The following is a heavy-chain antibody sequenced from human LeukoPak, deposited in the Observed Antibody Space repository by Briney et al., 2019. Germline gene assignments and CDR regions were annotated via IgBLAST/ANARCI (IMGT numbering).Heavy chain of an antibody. CDR3: ARGLYDFWAPTDY. V-gene: IGHV1-2*02. Sequence: ASVNLSCKASGYTFTGYYMHWVRQAPGPGLGWMGWINPNSGGTNYAQKFQGRVTMTRDTSISTAYMELSRLRSGDTAVYYCARGLYDFWAPTDYWGQGTLVTVSS. CDR1: GYTFTGYY. CDR2: INPNSGGT. D-gene: IGHD3-3*01. J-gene: IGHJ4*02.